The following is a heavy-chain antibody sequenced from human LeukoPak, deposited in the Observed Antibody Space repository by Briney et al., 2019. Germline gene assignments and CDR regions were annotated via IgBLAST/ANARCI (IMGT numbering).Heavy chain of an antibody. V-gene: IGHV1-24*01. CDR3: ATVVGATSDYYYYYGMDV. D-gene: IGHD1-26*01. CDR1: GYTLTELS. CDR2: FDPEDGET. Sequence: ASVKVSCKVSGYTLTELSMHWVRQAPGKGREWMGGFDPEDGETIYAQKLQGRVTMTEDTSTDTAYMELSSLRSEDTAVYYCATVVGATSDYYYYYGMDVWGQGTTVTVSS. J-gene: IGHJ6*02.